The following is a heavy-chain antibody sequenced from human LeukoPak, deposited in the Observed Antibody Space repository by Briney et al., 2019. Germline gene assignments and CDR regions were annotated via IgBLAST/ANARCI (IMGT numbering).Heavy chain of an antibody. V-gene: IGHV1-18*01. CDR2: ISAYNGNT. J-gene: IGHJ5*02. CDR3: ARVGGEYYYDSSGYSDGNWFDP. CDR1: GYTFTSYG. Sequence: ASVKVSCKASGYTFTSYGISWVRQAPGQGLEWMGWISAYNGNTNYAQKLQGRVTMTTDTSTSTAYMELRSLRSDDTAVYYCARVGGEYYYDSSGYSDGNWFDPWGQGTLVTVSS. D-gene: IGHD3-22*01.